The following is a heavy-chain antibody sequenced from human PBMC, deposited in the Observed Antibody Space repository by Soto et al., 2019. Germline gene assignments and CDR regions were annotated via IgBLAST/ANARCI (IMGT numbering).Heavy chain of an antibody. J-gene: IGHJ5*02. V-gene: IGHV3-53*01. CDR1: GFTVSSNY. CDR3: AKDLPYYYDSPGFDP. Sequence: GGSLRLSCAASGFTVSSNYMSWVRQAPGKGLEWVSVIYSGGSTYYADSVKGRFTISRDNSKNTLYLQMNSLRAEDTAVYYCAKDLPYYYDSPGFDPWGQGTLVTVSS. CDR2: IYSGGST. D-gene: IGHD3-22*01.